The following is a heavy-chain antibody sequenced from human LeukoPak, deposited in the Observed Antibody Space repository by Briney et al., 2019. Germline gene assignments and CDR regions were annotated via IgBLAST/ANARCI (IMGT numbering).Heavy chain of an antibody. CDR3: ARDSSGWYSNYYVMDV. J-gene: IGHJ6*02. Sequence: TLSLTXTVSGGSISSGGYYWSWLRQHPGKGLEWIGYIYYSGSTYYNPSVKSRFTISVDTSKNQFSLKLSSVTAADTAVYYCARDSSGWYSNYYVMDVWGQGTTVTVSS. CDR2: IYYSGST. CDR1: GGSISSGGYY. D-gene: IGHD6-19*01. V-gene: IGHV4-31*03.